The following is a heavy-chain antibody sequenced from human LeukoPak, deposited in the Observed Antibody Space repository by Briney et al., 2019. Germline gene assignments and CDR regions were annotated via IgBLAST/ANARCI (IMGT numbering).Heavy chain of an antibody. D-gene: IGHD3-16*01. CDR3: ARQFGGGPSDS. CDR2: ISNSGSTI. J-gene: IGHJ4*02. CDR1: GFTFTDYY. Sequence: PGGSLRLSCAASGFTFTDYYVNWIRQAPGKGLEWVSYISNSGSTIYYADSVRGRFTISRDNAKNSLYLQMNSLRAEDTAVYYCARQFGGGPSDSWGQGTQVTVSS. V-gene: IGHV3-11*01.